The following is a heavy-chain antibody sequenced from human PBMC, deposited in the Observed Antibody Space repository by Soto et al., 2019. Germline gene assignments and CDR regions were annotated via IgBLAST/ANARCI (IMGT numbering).Heavy chain of an antibody. V-gene: IGHV4-31*03. J-gene: IGHJ4*02. CDR1: GGSISSGGYY. CDR2: IYYSGST. CDR3: AREYYYDSSGFDY. Sequence: SETLSLTCTVSGGSISSGGYYWSWIRQHPGKGLEWIGHIYYSGSTYYNPSLKSRVTVSVDTSKNQFSLKLSSVTAADTAVYYCAREYYYDSSGFDYWGQGTLVTVS. D-gene: IGHD3-22*01.